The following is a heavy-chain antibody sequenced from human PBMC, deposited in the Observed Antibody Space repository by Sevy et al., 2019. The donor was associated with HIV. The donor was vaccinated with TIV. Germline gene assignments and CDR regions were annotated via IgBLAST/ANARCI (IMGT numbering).Heavy chain of an antibody. J-gene: IGHJ3*02. Sequence: GGSLRLSCAASGFTFSSYWMSWVRQAPGKGLEWVANIKQDGSEKYYVDSVKGRFTISRDNAKNSLYLQMNSLRAEDTAVYYCAGPIVGATRLRAFDIWGQGTMVTVSS. CDR3: AGPIVGATRLRAFDI. V-gene: IGHV3-7*01. CDR2: IKQDGSEK. CDR1: GFTFSSYW. D-gene: IGHD1-26*01.